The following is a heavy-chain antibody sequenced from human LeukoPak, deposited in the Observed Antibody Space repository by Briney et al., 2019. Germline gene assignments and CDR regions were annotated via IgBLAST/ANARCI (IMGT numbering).Heavy chain of an antibody. J-gene: IGHJ2*01. CDR3: ARDRDSSGLRDFDL. Sequence: SETLSPTCTVSGGSINSYYWSWIRQPPGKGLEWIGYIYYSGNTNYNPSLKSRVSISIDTSKNQLSLQLSSVTAADTAVYYCARDRDSSGLRDFDLWGRGTLVTVSA. V-gene: IGHV4-59*01. D-gene: IGHD3-22*01. CDR1: GGSINSYY. CDR2: IYYSGNT.